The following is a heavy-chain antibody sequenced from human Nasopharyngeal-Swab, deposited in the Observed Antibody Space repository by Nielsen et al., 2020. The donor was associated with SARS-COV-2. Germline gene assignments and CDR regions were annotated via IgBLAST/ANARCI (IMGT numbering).Heavy chain of an antibody. J-gene: IGHJ4*02. Sequence: GESLKISCPASVFTFRDSPIHWVRQAPGEGLEGVAGIRNKGNNYATAYSPSVKGRFIIFRDDPTNTAYLQMNSLKTEDTAMYYCTRCGGGCYSGRDYWGQGTLVTVSS. CDR3: TRCGGGCYSGRDY. CDR2: IRNKGNNYAT. CDR1: VFTFRDSP. D-gene: IGHD2-15*01. V-gene: IGHV3-73*01.